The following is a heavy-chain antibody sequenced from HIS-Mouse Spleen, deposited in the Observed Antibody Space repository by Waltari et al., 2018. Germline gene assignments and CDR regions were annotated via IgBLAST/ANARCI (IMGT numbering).Heavy chain of an antibody. Sequence: EVQLVESGGGLVQPGGSLRLSCAASGFTFSRYGISWVRQAPGKGLEWVANIKQDGSEKYYVDSVKGRFTISRDNAKNSLYLQMNSLRAEDTAVYYCARERRGPGWFDPWGQGTLVTVSS. V-gene: IGHV3-7*01. CDR1: GFTFSRYG. D-gene: IGHD5-12*01. CDR3: ARERRGPGWFDP. CDR2: IKQDGSEK. J-gene: IGHJ5*02.